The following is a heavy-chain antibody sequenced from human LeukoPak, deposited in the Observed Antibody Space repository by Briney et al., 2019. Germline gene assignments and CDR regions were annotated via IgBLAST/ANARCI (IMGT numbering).Heavy chain of an antibody. D-gene: IGHD3-10*01. CDR1: GYTFTSYG. Sequence: ASVKVSCKASGYTFTSYGISWVRQAPGQGLEWMGWISAYNGNTNYAQKLQGRVTMTTDTSTSTAYMEMRRLRSDDTAVYYCARTYYYGSGSYYTFWGQGTLVTVSS. V-gene: IGHV1-18*01. J-gene: IGHJ4*02. CDR3: ARTYYYGSGSYYTF. CDR2: ISAYNGNT.